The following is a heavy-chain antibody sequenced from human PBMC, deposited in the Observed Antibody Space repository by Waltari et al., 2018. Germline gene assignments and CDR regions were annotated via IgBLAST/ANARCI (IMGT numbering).Heavy chain of an antibody. CDR2: MGSSGGTI. CDR1: GFTFSNYE. V-gene: IGHV3-48*03. J-gene: IGHJ4*02. CDR3: ARERDAYNDYFDY. D-gene: IGHD1-1*01. Sequence: EVQLVESGGGLVQPGGSLRLSCAASGFTFSNYEMTWVRQAPGNGLGWGSYMGSSGGTIYNADSVKGRFTSSRDNAKHSLYLQMKSLRVEETAVYYCARERDAYNDYFDYWGQGTLVTVSS.